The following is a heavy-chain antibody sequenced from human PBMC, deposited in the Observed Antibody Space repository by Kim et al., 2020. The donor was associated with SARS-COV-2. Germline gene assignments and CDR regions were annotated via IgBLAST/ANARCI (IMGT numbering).Heavy chain of an antibody. Sequence: GGSLRLSCAASGFTFSDYYMSWIRQAPGKGLEWVSYISSSGSTIYYADSVKGRFTISRDNAKNSLYLQMNSLRAEDTAVYYCAREGGLCSSTSCYPSYYYYYYYMDVWGKGTTVTVSS. CDR2: ISSSGSTI. CDR3: AREGGLCSSTSCYPSYYYYYYYMDV. D-gene: IGHD2-2*01. CDR1: GFTFSDYY. V-gene: IGHV3-11*01. J-gene: IGHJ6*03.